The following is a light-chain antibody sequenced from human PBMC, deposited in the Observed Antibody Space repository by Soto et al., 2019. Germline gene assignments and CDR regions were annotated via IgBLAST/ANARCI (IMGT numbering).Light chain of an antibody. J-gene: IGKJ3*01. CDR1: QSLLYIDGYNY. CDR2: SAS. V-gene: IGKV2-28*01. Sequence: DIVMTQSPLSLPVTSGEPASISCTSSQSLLYIDGYNYLDWYLQRPGQPPQLLIYSASNRASGVPDRFSGSGSGTDFTLKISRVEAEDVGVYFCMQARQTPFTFGPGTKMDIK. CDR3: MQARQTPFT.